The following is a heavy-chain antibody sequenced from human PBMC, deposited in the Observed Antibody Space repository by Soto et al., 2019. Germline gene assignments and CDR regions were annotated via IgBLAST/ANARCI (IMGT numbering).Heavy chain of an antibody. CDR2: IYYSGST. CDR1: GGSISSSSYY. CDR3: ARGGWKLFDY. J-gene: IGHJ4*02. V-gene: IGHV4-61*01. Sequence: SETLSLTCTVSGGSISSSSYYWSWIRQPPRKGLEWIGYIYYSGSTNYNPSLKSRVTISVDTSKNQFSLKLSSVTAADTAVYYCARGGWKLFDYWGQGTLVTVSS. D-gene: IGHD6-19*01.